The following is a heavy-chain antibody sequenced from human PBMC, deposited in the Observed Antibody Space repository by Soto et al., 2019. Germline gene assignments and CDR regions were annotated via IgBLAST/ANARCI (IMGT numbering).Heavy chain of an antibody. CDR2: IIALFGTT. J-gene: IGHJ6*02. V-gene: IGHV1-69*01. CDR3: ARETSTVTRDYFYYGMDV. Sequence: QVQLVQSGAEVKKPGSSVKVSCKASGGTFTSYTITWVRRAPGQGLEWMGGIIALFGTTNYAQKFQGRVTITADESTTTAYMELSSLRSEDTAVYYCARETSTVTRDYFYYGMDVWGQGTTVTVSS. CDR1: GGTFTSYT. D-gene: IGHD4-17*01.